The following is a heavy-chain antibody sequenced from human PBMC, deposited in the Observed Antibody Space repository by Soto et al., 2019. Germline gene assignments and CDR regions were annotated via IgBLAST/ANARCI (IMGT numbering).Heavy chain of an antibody. Sequence: SETLSLTCAVSGGSISSSNWWSWVRQPPGKGLEWIGEIYHSGSTNYNPSLKSRVTISVDKSKNQFSLKLSSVTAADTAVYYCARVGVVPAQKPYYYYGMDVWGQGTTVTVSS. CDR1: GGSISSSNW. CDR2: IYHSGST. J-gene: IGHJ6*02. D-gene: IGHD2-2*01. CDR3: ARVGVVPAQKPYYYYGMDV. V-gene: IGHV4-4*02.